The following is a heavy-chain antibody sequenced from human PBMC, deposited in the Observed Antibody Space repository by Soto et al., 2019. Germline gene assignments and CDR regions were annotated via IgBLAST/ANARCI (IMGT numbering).Heavy chain of an antibody. CDR1: GGSFRYYY. Sequence: SETLSLISGVSGGSFRYYYGIWVRQPPGKGLEWIGEVNHSGEATYNPSLQSRVSISLDTSNNHFSLKMTSVTAADPAIYFCAREERLPRSWFDPWGQGTQVTVSS. D-gene: IGHD3-3*01. J-gene: IGHJ5*02. CDR3: AREERLPRSWFDP. CDR2: VNHSGEA. V-gene: IGHV4-34*01.